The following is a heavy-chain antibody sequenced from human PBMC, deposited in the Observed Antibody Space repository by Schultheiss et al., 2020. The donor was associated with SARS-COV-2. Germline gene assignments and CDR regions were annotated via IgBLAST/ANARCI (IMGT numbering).Heavy chain of an antibody. Sequence: GSLRLSCVASGFTFSSYWMHWVRQAPGKGLVWVSRINNDGSSTSYADSVNGRFTISRDNAKNTLYLEMNSLRAEDTAVYYCATYYSSYFDDWGQGTLVTVSS. CDR1: GFTFSSYW. CDR3: ATYYSSYFDD. J-gene: IGHJ4*02. CDR2: INNDGSST. D-gene: IGHD3-10*01. V-gene: IGHV3-74*01.